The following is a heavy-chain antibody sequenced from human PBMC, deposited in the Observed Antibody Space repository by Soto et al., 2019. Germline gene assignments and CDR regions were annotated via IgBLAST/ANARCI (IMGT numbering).Heavy chain of an antibody. CDR2: MNPNSGNT. J-gene: IGHJ5*02. V-gene: IGHV1-8*01. Sequence: ASVKVSCKASGYTFTSYYINWVRQATGQGLEWMGWMNPNSGNTGYAQKFQGRVTMTRNTSISTAYMELSSLRSEDTAVYYCAARLEITMVRGVPTTWGQGTLVTVSS. CDR1: GYTFTSYY. D-gene: IGHD3-10*01. CDR3: AARLEITMVRGVPTT.